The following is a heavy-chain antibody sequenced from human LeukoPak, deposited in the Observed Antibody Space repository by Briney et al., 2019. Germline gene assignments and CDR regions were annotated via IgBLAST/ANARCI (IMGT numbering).Heavy chain of an antibody. CDR3: ARGGGQWLALIDGMDV. Sequence: GGSLRLSCAASGFTFSSYAMHWVRQAPGKGLEWVAVISYDGSNKYYADSVKGRFTISRDNSKNTLYLQMNSLRAEDTAVYYCARGGGQWLALIDGMDVWGQGTTVTVSS. J-gene: IGHJ6*02. CDR2: ISYDGSNK. D-gene: IGHD6-19*01. V-gene: IGHV3-30-3*01. CDR1: GFTFSSYA.